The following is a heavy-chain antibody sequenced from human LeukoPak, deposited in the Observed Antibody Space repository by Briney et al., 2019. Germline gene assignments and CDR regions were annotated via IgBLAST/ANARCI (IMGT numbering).Heavy chain of an antibody. CDR3: ARDLVVRGVILYYFDY. V-gene: IGHV3-30-3*01. D-gene: IGHD3-10*01. J-gene: IGHJ4*02. CDR1: GFTFSSYA. Sequence: PGRSLRLSCAASGFTFSSYAMHWVRQAPGKGLEWVAVISYDGSNKYYADSVKGRFTISRDNSKNTLYLQMNSLRAEDTAVYYCARDLVVRGVILYYFDYWGQGTLVTVSS. CDR2: ISYDGSNK.